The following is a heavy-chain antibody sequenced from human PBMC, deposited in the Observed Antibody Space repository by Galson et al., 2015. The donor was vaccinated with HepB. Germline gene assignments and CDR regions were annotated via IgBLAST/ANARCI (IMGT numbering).Heavy chain of an antibody. CDR1: GFTFSSYG. CDR3: AKDDRIVGAFDY. D-gene: IGHD1-26*01. CDR2: ISYDGSNK. J-gene: IGHJ4*02. V-gene: IGHV3-30*18. Sequence: LRLSCAASGFTFSSYGMHWVRQAPGKGLEWVAVISYDGSNKYYADSVKGRFTISRDNSKNTLYLQMNSLRAEDTAVYYCAKDDRIVGAFDYWGQGTLVTVSS.